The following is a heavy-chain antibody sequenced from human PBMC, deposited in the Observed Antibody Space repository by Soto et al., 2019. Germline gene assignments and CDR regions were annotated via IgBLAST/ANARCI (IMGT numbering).Heavy chain of an antibody. D-gene: IGHD6-19*01. V-gene: IGHV1-69*01. Sequence: QVQLVQSGVEVKKPGSSVKVSCKASGGTFSNYAISWVRQAPGQGLEWMGGIIPIFGTANNPQKFQGRVTITADQSKSTAHMELSSLRTGDTAVYYCAKDGIGIAVAGTFNGMDVWGQGTTVTVS. CDR3: AKDGIGIAVAGTFNGMDV. J-gene: IGHJ6*02. CDR2: IIPIFGTA. CDR1: GGTFSNYA.